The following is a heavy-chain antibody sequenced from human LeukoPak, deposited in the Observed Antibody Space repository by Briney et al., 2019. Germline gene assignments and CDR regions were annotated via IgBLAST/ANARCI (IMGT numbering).Heavy chain of an antibody. CDR2: IYHSGST. D-gene: IGHD2-15*01. CDR1: GYSISSGYY. Sequence: SETLSLTCTVSGYSISSGYYWGWIRQPPGKGLEWIGSIYHSGSTYYNPSLKSRVTISVDTSKNQFSLKLSSVTAADTAVYYCARLPYCSGGSCHDYWGQGTLVTVSS. CDR3: ARLPYCSGGSCHDY. J-gene: IGHJ4*02. V-gene: IGHV4-38-2*02.